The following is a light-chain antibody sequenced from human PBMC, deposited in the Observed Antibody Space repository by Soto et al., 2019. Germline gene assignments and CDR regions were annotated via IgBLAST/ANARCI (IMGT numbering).Light chain of an antibody. CDR1: QSVTYN. CDR3: QQYGSSPYT. CDR2: GTS. V-gene: IGKV3-20*01. J-gene: IGKJ2*01. Sequence: MTQSPATVYASPGERVTLSCRASQSVTYNLAWYQQTPGQAPRLLIYGTSNRATGIPDRFSGSGSGTDFTLTISRLEPEDFAVYFCQQYGSSPYTFGQGTKVDIK.